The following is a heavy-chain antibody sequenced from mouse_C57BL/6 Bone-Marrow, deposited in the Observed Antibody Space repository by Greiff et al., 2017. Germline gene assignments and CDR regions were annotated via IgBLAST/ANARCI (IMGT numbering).Heavy chain of an antibody. D-gene: IGHD1-1*01. CDR3: ARTVVATDWYFDV. J-gene: IGHJ1*03. V-gene: IGHV1-80*01. CDR2: IYPGDGDT. Sequence: VKLMESGAELVKPGASVKISCKASGYAFSSYWMNWVKQRPGKGLEWIGQIYPGDGDTNYNGKFKGKATLTADKSSSTAYMQLSSLTSEDSAVYFCARTVVATDWYFDVWGTGTTVTVSS. CDR1: GYAFSSYW.